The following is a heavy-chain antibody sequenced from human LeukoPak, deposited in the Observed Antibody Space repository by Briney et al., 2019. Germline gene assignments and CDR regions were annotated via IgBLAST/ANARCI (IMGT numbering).Heavy chain of an antibody. V-gene: IGHV4-30-4*08. CDR3: AREHGYYYMDV. CDR2: IYYSGST. Sequence: SETLSLTCTVSGGSISSGDYYWSWIRQPPGKGLEWIGYIYYSGSTYYNPSLKSRVTISVDTSENQFSLKLSSVTATDTAVYYCAREHGYYYMDVWGKGTTVTVSS. CDR1: GGSISSGDYY. D-gene: IGHD2-21*01. J-gene: IGHJ6*03.